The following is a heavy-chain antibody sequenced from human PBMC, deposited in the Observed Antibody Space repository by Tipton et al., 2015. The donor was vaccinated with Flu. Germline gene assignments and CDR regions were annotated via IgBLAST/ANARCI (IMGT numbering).Heavy chain of an antibody. J-gene: IGHJ3*02. D-gene: IGHD5-24*01. V-gene: IGHV4-61*02. CDR3: ARPHRQFSENAFDI. CDR1: GGSISSGSYY. Sequence: TLSLTCTVSGGSISSGSYYWSWIRQPAGKGLEWIGRVYPSGSANYNPSLKIRVTISVDTSKNQFSLNLSSVTAADTAVYYCARPHRQFSENAFDIWGQGTMVTVSS. CDR2: VYPSGSA.